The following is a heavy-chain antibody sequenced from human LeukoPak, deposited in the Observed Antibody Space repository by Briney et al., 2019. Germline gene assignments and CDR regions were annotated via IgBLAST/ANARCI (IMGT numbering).Heavy chain of an antibody. CDR1: GFTFGSSR. V-gene: IGHV3-48*02. D-gene: IGHD1-26*01. CDR3: AKGPIGGSYFDY. CDR2: ISRSSSTI. J-gene: IGHJ4*02. Sequence: GGSLRLSCAASGFTFGSSRMTWVRQAPGKGLEWVSYISRSSSTIYYADSVKGRFTISRDNAKNSLYLQMNSLRDEDTALYYCAKGPIGGSYFDYWGQGTLVTVSS.